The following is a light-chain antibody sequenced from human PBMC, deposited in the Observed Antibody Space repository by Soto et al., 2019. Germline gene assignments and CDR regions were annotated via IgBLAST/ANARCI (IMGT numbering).Light chain of an antibody. CDR3: SSYTSSSTYV. CDR1: SSDVGGYNS. Sequence: QSALTQPASVSGSPGQSITISCTGTSSDVGGYNSVSWYQQHPGKAPKLVIYDVGNRPSGVSDRFSGSKSGNTASLTISGLQAEDEADYYCSSYTSSSTYVFGAGTKLTV. V-gene: IGLV2-14*01. CDR2: DVG. J-gene: IGLJ1*01.